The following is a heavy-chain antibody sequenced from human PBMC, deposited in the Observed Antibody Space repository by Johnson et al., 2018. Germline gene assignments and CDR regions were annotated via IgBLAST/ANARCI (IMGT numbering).Heavy chain of an antibody. V-gene: IGHV4-59*01. CDR1: GGSINNYY. Sequence: QVQLVESGPGLVKPSETLSLTCTVSGGSINNYYWSWIRQPPGKGLEWIGYIYYSGSTRYNPSLKSRVTISVDTSKNQFSLNLSPVTASDTAVYYCARVITGTTARAFDIWGQGTMVTVSS. D-gene: IGHD1-20*01. J-gene: IGHJ3*02. CDR3: ARVITGTTARAFDI. CDR2: IYYSGST.